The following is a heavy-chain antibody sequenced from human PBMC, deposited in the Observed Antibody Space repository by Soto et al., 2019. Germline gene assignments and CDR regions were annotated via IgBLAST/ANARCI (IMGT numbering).Heavy chain of an antibody. CDR2: IHYTGST. CDR3: ARVPDGSGSPFDY. V-gene: IGHV4-31*03. CDR1: GASISSGHYY. Sequence: QVHLQESGPGLVKPSQTLFLTCTVSGASISSGHYYWSWIRQHPGRSLEWIAYIHYTGSTYYNPSLKSRVTLSVDTSKNQFSLNLNSVTAADTALYYCARVPDGSGSPFDYWGQGALVTVSS. J-gene: IGHJ4*02. D-gene: IGHD3-10*01.